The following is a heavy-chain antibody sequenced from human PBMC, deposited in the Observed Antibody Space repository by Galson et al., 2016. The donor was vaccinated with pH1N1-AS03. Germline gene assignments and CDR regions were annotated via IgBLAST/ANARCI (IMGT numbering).Heavy chain of an antibody. V-gene: IGHV3-23*01. Sequence: SLRLSCAASGFTFSNYAMTWVRQAPGKGLEWVSFISGSGGSTNSADSVRDRFSISRDNSKNTLFLQMNRLRADDTAVYYCAKKFYYDSSGHHLDVADVWGQGTAVTVSS. CDR2: ISGSGGST. CDR3: AKKFYYDSSGHHLDVADV. D-gene: IGHD3-22*01. CDR1: GFTFSNYA. J-gene: IGHJ3*01.